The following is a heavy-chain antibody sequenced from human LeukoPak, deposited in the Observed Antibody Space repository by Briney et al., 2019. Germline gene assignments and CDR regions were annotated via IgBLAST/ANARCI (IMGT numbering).Heavy chain of an antibody. CDR1: GGSMTTHH. Sequence: PSETLSLTCTVSGGSMTTHHWNWIRQTPGKGLEWIGYVFDSGRTKENPSLKSRVTLSADTSKNQLSLRLSSVTAADTAVYYCTTIKRGNIFGYFDFWGQAILVTVSS. CDR2: VFDSGRT. J-gene: IGHJ4*02. CDR3: TTIKRGNIFGYFDF. D-gene: IGHD5-18*01. V-gene: IGHV4-59*11.